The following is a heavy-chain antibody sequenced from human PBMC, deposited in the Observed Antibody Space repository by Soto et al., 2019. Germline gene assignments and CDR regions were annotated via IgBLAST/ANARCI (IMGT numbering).Heavy chain of an antibody. CDR3: ARDLVEGALNGFDV. Sequence: KTGGSLRLSCAASGFTFSSYSMNWVRLAPGKGLEWVSAISDIGTYIFYADSVKGRFTISRDNAKNSLYLQMDSLGAEDTALYYCARDLVEGALNGFDVWGQGTMVTVSS. V-gene: IGHV3-21*01. CDR2: ISDIGTYI. D-gene: IGHD3-16*01. J-gene: IGHJ3*01. CDR1: GFTFSSYS.